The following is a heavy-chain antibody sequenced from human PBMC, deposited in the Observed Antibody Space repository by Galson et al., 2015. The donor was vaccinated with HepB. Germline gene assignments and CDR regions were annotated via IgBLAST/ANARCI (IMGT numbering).Heavy chain of an antibody. V-gene: IGHV6-1*01. CDR2: TYYRSKWYN. Sequence: CAISGDSVASNSAAWNWIRQSPSSGLEWLGRTYYRSKWYNDYAVSVKSRITIKPDISKNQFSLKLSSVTAADTAVYYCARSPPYYDFWSGYFRDPYYYYYYMDVWGKGTTVTVSS. CDR3: ARSPPYYDFWSGYFRDPYYYYYYMDV. J-gene: IGHJ6*03. CDR1: GDSVASNSAA. D-gene: IGHD3-3*01.